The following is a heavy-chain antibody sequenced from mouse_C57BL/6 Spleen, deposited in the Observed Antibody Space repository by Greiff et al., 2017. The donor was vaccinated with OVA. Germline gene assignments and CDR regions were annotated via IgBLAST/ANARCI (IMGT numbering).Heavy chain of an antibody. CDR2: INYDGSST. Sequence: EVKLMESEGGLVQPGSSMKLSCTASGFTFSDYYMAWVRQVPEKGLEWVANINYDGSSTYYLDSLKSRFIISRDNAKNILYLQRSSLKSEDTATYYCARDGIFLAMDYWGQGTSVTVSS. CDR1: GFTFSDYY. J-gene: IGHJ4*01. V-gene: IGHV5-16*01. D-gene: IGHD1-1*02. CDR3: ARDGIFLAMDY.